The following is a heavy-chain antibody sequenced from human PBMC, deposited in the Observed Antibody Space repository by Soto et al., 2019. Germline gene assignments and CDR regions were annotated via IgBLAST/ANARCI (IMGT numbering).Heavy chain of an antibody. D-gene: IGHD3-22*01. V-gene: IGHV3-74*01. CDR2: IDSDGRNT. Sequence: EVHLVESGGGLVQPGGSLRLSCVASDFSFSTSWMHWVRQAPGKGLVWVSRIDSDGRNTHYADSVRGRFIISRDNAKNTVYLQMNSLRAEDTAVYFCASRRHSDYDYWGQGILVAVSS. J-gene: IGHJ4*02. CDR3: ASRRHSDYDY. CDR1: DFSFSTSW.